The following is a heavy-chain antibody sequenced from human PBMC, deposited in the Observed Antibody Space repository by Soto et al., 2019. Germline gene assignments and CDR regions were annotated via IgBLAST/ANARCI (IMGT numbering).Heavy chain of an antibody. D-gene: IGHD3-3*01. J-gene: IGHJ6*02. Sequence: SETLSLTCTVSGGSVSSGSYYWSWIRPPPGKGLEWIGYIYYSGSTNYNPSLKSRVTISVDTSKNQFSLKLSSVTAADTAVYYCARGTQTYYDFWSGYPGYYYYGMDVWGQGTTVTVSS. V-gene: IGHV4-61*01. CDR3: ARGTQTYYDFWSGYPGYYYYGMDV. CDR2: IYYSGST. CDR1: GGSVSSGSYY.